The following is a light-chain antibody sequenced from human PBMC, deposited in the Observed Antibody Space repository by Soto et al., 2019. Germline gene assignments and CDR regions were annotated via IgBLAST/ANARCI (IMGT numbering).Light chain of an antibody. CDR1: SSNIGSNY. CDR3: AAWDDSLNGPV. Sequence: QSVLTQPPSASGTPGRRVAISCSGSSSNIGSNYVNWYKQVPGTAPKLLIHSNHKRPSGVPDRISGSKSGTSASLAISGLQSEDEADYFCAAWDDSLNGPVFGGGTKLTVL. CDR2: SNH. V-gene: IGLV1-44*01. J-gene: IGLJ3*02.